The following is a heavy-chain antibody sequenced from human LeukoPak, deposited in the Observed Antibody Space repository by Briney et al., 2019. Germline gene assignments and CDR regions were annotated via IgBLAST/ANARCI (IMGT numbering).Heavy chain of an antibody. J-gene: IGHJ5*02. V-gene: IGHV7-4-1*02. CDR3: ARSVGATNVFWFDP. CDR2: INTNTWNP. CDR1: GGTFSSYA. Sequence: ASVKVSCKASGGTFSSYAISWVRQAPGQGLEWMGWINTNTWNPTYAQGFTGRFVFSLDTFVSTAYLQISSLKAEDTAVYYCARSVGATNVFWFDPWGQGTLVTVSS. D-gene: IGHD1-26*01.